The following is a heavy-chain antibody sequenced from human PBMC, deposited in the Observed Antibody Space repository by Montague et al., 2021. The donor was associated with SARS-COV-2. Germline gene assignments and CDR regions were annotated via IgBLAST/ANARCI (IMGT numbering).Heavy chain of an antibody. Sequence: SLRLSCAASGFTFSSYEMNWVRQAPGKGLEWVSYISSSGSTIYYADSVKGRFTISRDNAKNSLYLQMNSLRAEDTAVYYCARDRPWIQLWSHYYYGMDVWGQGTTVIVSS. CDR2: ISSSGSTI. J-gene: IGHJ6*02. CDR3: ARDRPWIQLWSHYYYGMDV. CDR1: GFTFSSYE. V-gene: IGHV3-48*03. D-gene: IGHD5-18*01.